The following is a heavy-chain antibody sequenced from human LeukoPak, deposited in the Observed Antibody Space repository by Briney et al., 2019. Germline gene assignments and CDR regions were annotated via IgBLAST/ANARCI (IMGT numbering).Heavy chain of an antibody. D-gene: IGHD5-12*01. CDR1: GYTFTGYY. V-gene: IGHV1-2*04. CDR3: AREKLPLVATTQFDYYYGMDV. J-gene: IGHJ6*02. CDR2: INPNSGGT. Sequence: GASVKVSCKASGYTFTGYYMHWVRQAPGQGLEWMGWINPNSGGTNYAQKFQGWVTMTRDTSISTAYMELSSLRSEDTAVYYCAREKLPLVATTQFDYYYGMDVWGQGTTVTVSS.